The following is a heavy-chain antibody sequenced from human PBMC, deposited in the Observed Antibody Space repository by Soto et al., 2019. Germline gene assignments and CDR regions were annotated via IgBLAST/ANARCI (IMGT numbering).Heavy chain of an antibody. CDR1: GFTFSSSA. Sequence: EVQLLESGGGLVQPGGSLRLSCAASGFTFSSSAMSWFPQAPGKGLEWVSAIGGSGGSKYYTDSVKGRFTISRDNSKNTLHLQMHSLRAEDTAVYYCATLGQGSGWRRGLDYWGQGTLVTVSS. CDR2: IGGSGGSK. V-gene: IGHV3-23*01. D-gene: IGHD6-19*01. J-gene: IGHJ4*02. CDR3: ATLGQGSGWRRGLDY.